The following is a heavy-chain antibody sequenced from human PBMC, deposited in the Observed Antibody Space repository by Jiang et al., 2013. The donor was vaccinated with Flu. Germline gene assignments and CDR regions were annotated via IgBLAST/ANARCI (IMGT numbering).Heavy chain of an antibody. Sequence: QSGSELKKPGASVKVSCKASGYMFTTYNMNWVRQAPGQGLEWMGWINTNTGNPTYAQGFTGRFVFSLDTSVSTAYLQIDSLKTDDTAVYYCARGTRNIKQLAYYNVDFWGQGTQVAVSS. CDR1: GYMFTTYN. CDR3: ARGTRNIKQLAYYNVDF. D-gene: IGHD6-13*01. J-gene: IGHJ4*02. CDR2: INTNTGNP. V-gene: IGHV7-4-1*01.